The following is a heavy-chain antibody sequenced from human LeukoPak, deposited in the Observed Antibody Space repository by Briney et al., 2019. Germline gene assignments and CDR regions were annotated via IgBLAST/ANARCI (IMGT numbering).Heavy chain of an antibody. CDR3: ARATYYYDSSGYYPLNWFDP. CDR2: INHSGST. V-gene: IGHV4-34*01. J-gene: IGHJ5*02. CDR1: GGSFSGYY. Sequence: SETLSLTCAVYGGSFSGYYWSWIRQPPGKGLEWIGEINHSGSTNYNPSLKSRVTISVGTSKNQFSLKLSSVTAADTAVYYCARATYYYDSSGYYPLNWFDPWGQGTLVTVSS. D-gene: IGHD3-22*01.